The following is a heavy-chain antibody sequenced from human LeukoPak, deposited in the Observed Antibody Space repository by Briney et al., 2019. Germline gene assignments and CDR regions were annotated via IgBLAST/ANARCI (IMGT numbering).Heavy chain of an antibody. V-gene: IGHV4-31*03. Sequence: PSQTQSLTCTVSGGSISSGGYYWSWLRQHPGKGLEWIGYIYYSGSTYYNPSLKSRVTISVDTSKNQFSLKLSSVTAADTAVYYCARRTRYGSGSYSVDYWGQGSLVTVSS. J-gene: IGHJ4*02. CDR1: GGSISSGGYY. CDR2: IYYSGST. D-gene: IGHD3-10*01. CDR3: ARRTRYGSGSYSVDY.